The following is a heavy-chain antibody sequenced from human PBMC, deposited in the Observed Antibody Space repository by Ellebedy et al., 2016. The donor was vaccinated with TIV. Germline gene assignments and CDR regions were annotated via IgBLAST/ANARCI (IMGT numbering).Heavy chain of an antibody. Sequence: GESLKISXAASGFTFSSYWMSWVRQAPGKGLEWVSVIYSGGSTYYADSVKGRFTISRDNSKNTLYLQMNSLRAEDTAVYYCARVQDYDIWNWFDPWGQGTLVTVSS. J-gene: IGHJ5*02. D-gene: IGHD3-9*01. CDR3: ARVQDYDIWNWFDP. CDR1: GFTFSSYW. V-gene: IGHV3-66*01. CDR2: IYSGGST.